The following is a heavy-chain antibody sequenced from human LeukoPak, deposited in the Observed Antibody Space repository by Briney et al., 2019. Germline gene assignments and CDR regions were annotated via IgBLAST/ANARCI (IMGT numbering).Heavy chain of an antibody. Sequence: HSGGSLRLSCEASGFTFRSYWMHWVRQAPGKGLVWVSRIKSDGSITTYADSVKGRFTISRDNAKNSLYLQMNSLRAEDTAVYYCARDHVVPAALWSYMDIWGKGTTVTVSS. V-gene: IGHV3-74*01. J-gene: IGHJ6*03. CDR1: GFTFRSYW. CDR3: ARDHVVPAALWSYMDI. CDR2: IKSDGSIT. D-gene: IGHD2-2*01.